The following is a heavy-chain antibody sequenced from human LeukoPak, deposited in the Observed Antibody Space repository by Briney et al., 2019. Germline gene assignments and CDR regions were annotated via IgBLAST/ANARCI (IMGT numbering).Heavy chain of an antibody. CDR1: GYTFADYY. V-gene: IGHV1-2*02. CDR3: AREGSLLWFGELHDDY. D-gene: IGHD3-10*01. Sequence: ASVKVSCKASGYTFADYYIHWVRQAPGQGLEWVGWMNPNSGDTNYARSFQGRVTMTRDTSISTAYMELSRLRSDDTAVYYCAREGSLLWFGELHDDYWGQGTLVTVSS. J-gene: IGHJ4*02. CDR2: MNPNSGDT.